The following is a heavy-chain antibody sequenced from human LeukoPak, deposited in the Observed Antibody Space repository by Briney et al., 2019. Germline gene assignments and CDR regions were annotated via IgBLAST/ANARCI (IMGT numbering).Heavy chain of an antibody. CDR3: ARGAHYYYDSSGYSYGDDY. Sequence: PGGSLRLSCAASGFTFTNYNMNWVRQAPGKGLEWVSSISSSSSYIYYADSVKGRFAISRDNAKNSLYLQMNSLRAEDTAVYYCARGAHYYYDSSGYSYGDDYWGQGTLVTVSS. CDR2: ISSSSSYI. J-gene: IGHJ4*02. V-gene: IGHV3-21*01. CDR1: GFTFTNYN. D-gene: IGHD3-22*01.